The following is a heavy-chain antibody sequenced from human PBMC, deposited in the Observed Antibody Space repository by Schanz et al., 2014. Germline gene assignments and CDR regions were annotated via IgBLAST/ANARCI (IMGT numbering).Heavy chain of an antibody. Sequence: VQLVESGGGVVQPGRSLRLSCAASGFMFSSYGMHWVRQAPGKGLEWISYITYNGGTIYYADSMKGRFTVSRDNAENALYLQMNSLRAEDTGLYFCARGGSGSHYRLDYWGQGTLVTVSS. CDR3: ARGGSGSHYRLDY. D-gene: IGHD1-26*01. J-gene: IGHJ4*02. CDR1: GFMFSSYG. V-gene: IGHV3-48*01. CDR2: ITYNGGTI.